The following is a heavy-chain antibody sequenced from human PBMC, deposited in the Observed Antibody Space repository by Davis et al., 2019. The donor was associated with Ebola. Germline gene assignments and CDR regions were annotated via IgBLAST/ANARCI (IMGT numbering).Heavy chain of an antibody. J-gene: IGHJ4*02. Sequence: GESLKISCAASGFTFSDYYMSWIRQAPGKGLEWVSAISGSGGSTYYAGSVKGRFTISRDNSKNTLYLQMNSLRAEDTAVDYCARAGAMTTVTTFWGQGTLVTVSS. CDR3: ARAGAMTTVTTF. CDR1: GFTFSDYY. D-gene: IGHD4-17*01. V-gene: IGHV3-23*01. CDR2: ISGSGGST.